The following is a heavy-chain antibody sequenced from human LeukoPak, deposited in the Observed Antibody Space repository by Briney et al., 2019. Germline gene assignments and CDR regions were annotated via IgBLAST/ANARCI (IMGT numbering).Heavy chain of an antibody. Sequence: ASVKVSCKASGYTFTSYGISWVRQATGQGLEWMGWMNPNSGNTGYAQKFQGRVTMTRNTSISTAYMELSGLRSEDTAVYYCARGGSGFLINSIDYWGQGTLVTVSS. D-gene: IGHD3-10*01. V-gene: IGHV1-8*02. CDR3: ARGGSGFLINSIDY. CDR2: MNPNSGNT. J-gene: IGHJ4*02. CDR1: GYTFTSYG.